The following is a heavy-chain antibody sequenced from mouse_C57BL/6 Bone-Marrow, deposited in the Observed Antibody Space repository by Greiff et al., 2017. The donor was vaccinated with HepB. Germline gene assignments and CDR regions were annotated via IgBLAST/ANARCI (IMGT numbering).Heavy chain of an antibody. CDR2: IDPEDGET. Sequence: EVQLQQSGAELVKPGASVKLSCTASGFNIKDYYMHWLKQRTEQGLEWIGRIDPEDGETKYAPKFQGKATITADTSSNTAYLQLSSLTSEDTAVYYCARSTVVSYYYPIYYFFQATSVTVSS. D-gene: IGHD1-1*01. J-gene: IGHJ4*01. V-gene: IGHV14-2*01. CDR3: ARSTVVSYYYPIYY. CDR1: GFNIKDYY.